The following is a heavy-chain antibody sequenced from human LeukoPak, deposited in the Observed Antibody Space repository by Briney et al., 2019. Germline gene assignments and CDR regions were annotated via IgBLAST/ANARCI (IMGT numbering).Heavy chain of an antibody. CDR2: ISAYNGNT. CDR3: ARAFNYYDSSGYPAYYFDY. V-gene: IGHV1-18*01. J-gene: IGHJ4*02. CDR1: GYTFTSYG. D-gene: IGHD3-22*01. Sequence: ASVKASCKASGYTFTSYGISWVRQAPGQGLEWMGWISAYNGNTNYAQKLQGRVTMTTDTSTSTAYMELRSLRSDDTAVYYCARAFNYYDSSGYPAYYFDYWGQGTLVTVSS.